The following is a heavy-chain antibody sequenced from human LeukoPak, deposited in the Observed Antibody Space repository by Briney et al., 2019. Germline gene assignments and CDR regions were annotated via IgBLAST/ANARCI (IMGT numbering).Heavy chain of an antibody. D-gene: IGHD2-15*01. Sequence: SETLSLTCTVSGGSISSYYWSWIRQPPGKGLEWIGYIYYSDSTNYNPSLKSRVTVSVDTSKNQFSLKLSSVTAADTAVYYCARFPGSAEYRHYYYMDVWGKGTTVTVSS. J-gene: IGHJ6*03. CDR1: GGSISSYY. CDR2: IYYSDST. V-gene: IGHV4-59*01. CDR3: ARFPGSAEYRHYYYMDV.